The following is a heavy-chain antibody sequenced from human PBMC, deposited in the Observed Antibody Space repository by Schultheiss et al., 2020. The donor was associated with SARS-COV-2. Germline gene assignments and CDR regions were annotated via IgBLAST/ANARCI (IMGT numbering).Heavy chain of an antibody. V-gene: IGHV3-30*03. Sequence: GGSLRLSCAASGFTFSSYSMNWVRQAPGKGLEWVAVISYDGSNKYYADSVKGRFTISRDNSKNTLYLQMNSLRAEDTAVYYCARTAAGTGGYYYYMDVWGKGTTVTVSS. D-gene: IGHD6-13*01. CDR3: ARTAAGTGGYYYYMDV. J-gene: IGHJ6*03. CDR1: GFTFSSYS. CDR2: ISYDGSNK.